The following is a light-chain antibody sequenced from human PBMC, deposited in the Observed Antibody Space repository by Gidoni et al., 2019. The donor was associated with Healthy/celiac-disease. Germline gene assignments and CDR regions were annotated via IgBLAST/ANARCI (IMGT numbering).Light chain of an antibody. J-gene: IGKJ3*01. CDR2: GAS. Sequence: EIVMTQSPATLSVSPGERATPSCRASQSVSSNLAWYQQKPGQALRLLIYGASTRATGIPARFSGSGSGTEFTLTISSLQSEDFAVYYCQHYNNWPPRITFGPGTKVDIK. CDR3: QHYNNWPPRIT. V-gene: IGKV3-15*01. CDR1: QSVSSN.